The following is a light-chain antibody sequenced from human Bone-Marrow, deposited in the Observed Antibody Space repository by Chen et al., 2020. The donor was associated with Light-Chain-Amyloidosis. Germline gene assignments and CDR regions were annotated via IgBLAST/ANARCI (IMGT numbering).Light chain of an antibody. Sequence: SYVLTQPSSVSVAPGQTATIACGGNNIVSTSEHWYPQTPAQAPLLVVYDDSDRPSGIPERLSGSNSGNTATLTISRVEAGDEADYYCQVWDRSSDRPVFGGGTKLTVL. CDR2: DDS. J-gene: IGLJ3*02. V-gene: IGLV3-21*02. CDR3: QVWDRSSDRPV. CDR1: NIVSTS.